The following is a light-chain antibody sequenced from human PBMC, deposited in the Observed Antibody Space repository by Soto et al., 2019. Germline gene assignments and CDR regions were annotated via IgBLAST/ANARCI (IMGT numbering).Light chain of an antibody. CDR2: DVS. V-gene: IGLV2-11*01. Sequence: SVLTQPRSVSGSPGQSVTISCTGTSSDVGAYNYVSWYQQHPGKAPKLMTYDVSKRPSGVPDRFSGSKSGNTASLTISGLQAEDEAGYYCGSYADNYSYVFGTGTKVTVL. CDR3: GSYADNYSYV. J-gene: IGLJ1*01. CDR1: SSDVGAYNY.